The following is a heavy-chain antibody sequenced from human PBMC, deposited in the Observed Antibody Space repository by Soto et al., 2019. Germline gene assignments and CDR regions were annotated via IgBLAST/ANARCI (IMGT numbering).Heavy chain of an antibody. CDR3: AGLRGYAGSPIDY. D-gene: IGHD2-15*01. CDR2: ISYSGNT. V-gene: IGHV4-59*01. Sequence: TLSLTCTVSGGSIISGYWSWIRQPPGKGLEWIGYISYSGNTNYNPSLKSRVTMSVDTPKNQFSLRLSSVTTADTAVYYCAGLRGYAGSPIDYWGQGTLVTVSS. CDR1: GGSIISGY. J-gene: IGHJ4*02.